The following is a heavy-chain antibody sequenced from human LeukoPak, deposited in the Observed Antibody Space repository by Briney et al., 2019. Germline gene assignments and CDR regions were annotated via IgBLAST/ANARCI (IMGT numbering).Heavy chain of an antibody. V-gene: IGHV4-34*01. J-gene: IGHJ4*02. CDR1: GGSFSGSY. CDR2: INYSGIT. D-gene: IGHD2-15*01. CDR3: ASAHPITVGYYFDY. Sequence: PSETLSLTCVVYGGSFSGSYWSWIRQPPGKGLEWIGEINYSGITNYNPTLKSRVSISIDTSKNQFSLKLSSVTAADTAVYFCASAHPITVGYYFDYWGQGALVTVSS.